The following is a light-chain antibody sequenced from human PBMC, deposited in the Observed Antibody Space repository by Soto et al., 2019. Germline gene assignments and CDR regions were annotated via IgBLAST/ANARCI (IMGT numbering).Light chain of an antibody. V-gene: IGKV1-27*01. CDR1: QDIGDY. CDR2: DAS. Sequence: DLQMTQSPSSLSASVGDRVTITCRASQDIGDYLAWYQQTPGTVPKLLIYDASRLRSGVPSRFSGRGSGTEFTLTINSLQPEDVATYYCKKYRDITPWTFGQGTKVEI. CDR3: KKYRDITPWT. J-gene: IGKJ1*01.